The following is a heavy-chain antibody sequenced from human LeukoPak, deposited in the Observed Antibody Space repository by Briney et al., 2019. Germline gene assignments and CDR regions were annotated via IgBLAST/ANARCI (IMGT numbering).Heavy chain of an antibody. J-gene: IGHJ6*04. CDR2: IYTGGST. CDR1: GFIVSSNY. D-gene: IGHD2-2*01. V-gene: IGHV3-53*01. Sequence: PGGSLRLSCAASGFIVSSNYMSWVRQAPGKGLEWVSVIYTGGSTYYADSVKGRFTISRDNSKNTVYLQMSSLRAEDTAVYYCAKEGDCSPPSCLTGGLDVWGKGTTVTVSS. CDR3: AKEGDCSPPSCLTGGLDV.